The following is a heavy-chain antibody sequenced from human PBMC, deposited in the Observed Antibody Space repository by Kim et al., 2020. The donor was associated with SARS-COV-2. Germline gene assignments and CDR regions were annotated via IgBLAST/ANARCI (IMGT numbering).Heavy chain of an antibody. J-gene: IGHJ4*02. V-gene: IGHV3-11*06. D-gene: IGHD3-10*01. Sequence: YGDSVKGRFTVSRDNAMNSLFLQLSSLRAEDTAVYYCARVGAGGGTWHFDDWGQGTLVTVSS. CDR3: ARVGAGGGTWHFDD.